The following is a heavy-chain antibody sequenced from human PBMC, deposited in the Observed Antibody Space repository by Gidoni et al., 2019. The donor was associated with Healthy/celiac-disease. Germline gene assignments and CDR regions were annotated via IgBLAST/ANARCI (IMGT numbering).Heavy chain of an antibody. CDR1: GGSISSYY. CDR2: IYYSGST. D-gene: IGHD6-19*01. Sequence: QVQLQESGPGLVKPSETLSLTCTVSGGSISSYYWSWIRQPPGKGLEWIGYIYYSGSTNYNPSLKSRVTISVDTSKNQFSLKLSSVTAADTAVYYCARGGTIAVAGPLLAEYFQHWGQGTLVTVSS. J-gene: IGHJ1*01. CDR3: ARGGTIAVAGPLLAEYFQH. V-gene: IGHV4-59*01.